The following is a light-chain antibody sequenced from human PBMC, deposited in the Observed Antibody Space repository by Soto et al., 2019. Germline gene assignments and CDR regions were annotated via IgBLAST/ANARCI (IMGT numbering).Light chain of an antibody. V-gene: IGKV1-5*03. CDR2: KAS. J-gene: IGKJ5*01. CDR1: QSISSW. CDR3: QQYNSYSVT. Sequence: DIQMTQSPSTLSASVGDRVTITCRASQSISSWLAWYQQKPGKAPKLLIYKASNLESGVPSRFSGSGSGTEFTLTISSLQPDDFATYCCQQYNSYSVTFGQGTRLEIK.